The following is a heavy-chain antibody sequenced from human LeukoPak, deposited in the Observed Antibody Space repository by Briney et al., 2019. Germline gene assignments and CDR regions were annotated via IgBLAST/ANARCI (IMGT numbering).Heavy chain of an antibody. D-gene: IGHD3-22*01. CDR1: GGTFSSYA. Sequence: EASVKVSCKASGGTFSSYAISWVRQAPGQGLEWMGGIIPIFGTANYAQKFQGRVTITADKSTSTAYMELSSLRSEDTAVYYCASKWVTYYYNSSAYHYPTDVFDIWGQGTMVTVSS. CDR2: IIPIFGTA. V-gene: IGHV1-69*06. CDR3: ASKWVTYYYNSSAYHYPTDVFDI. J-gene: IGHJ3*02.